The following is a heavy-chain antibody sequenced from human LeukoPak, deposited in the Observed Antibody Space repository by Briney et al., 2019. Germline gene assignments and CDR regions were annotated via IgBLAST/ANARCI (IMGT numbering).Heavy chain of an antibody. CDR1: GGSFSGYY. V-gene: IGHV4-34*01. J-gene: IGHJ4*02. D-gene: IGHD3-22*01. CDR2: INHSGST. CDR3: ARSKYYYDSSGSFDY. Sequence: SETLSLTCAVYGGSFSGYYWSWIRQPPGKGLEWIGEINHSGSTNYNPSLKSRVTISVDTSKNQFSLKLSSVTAADTAMYYCARSKYYYDSSGSFDYWGQGTLVTVSS.